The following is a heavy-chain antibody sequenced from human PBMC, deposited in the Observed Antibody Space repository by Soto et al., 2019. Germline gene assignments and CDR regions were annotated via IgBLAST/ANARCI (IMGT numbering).Heavy chain of an antibody. V-gene: IGHV3-11*01. CDR2: ISSSGNTI. J-gene: IGHJ4*02. Sequence: QVQLVESGGGLVKTSESLTIACAASGFTFSDYYVSWVRQAPGKGLEWVSYISSSGNTIYYADSVKGRFTISRDNAKNSVYLQMNSLRAEDTALYFCAKMSSENYYDPVFSWGQGTLVTVSS. CDR1: GFTFSDYY. D-gene: IGHD3-22*01. CDR3: AKMSSENYYDPVFS.